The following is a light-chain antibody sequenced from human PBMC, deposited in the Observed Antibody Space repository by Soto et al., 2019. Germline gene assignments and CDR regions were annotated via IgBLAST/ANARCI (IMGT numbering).Light chain of an antibody. CDR3: CSYAGSSTHVV. J-gene: IGLJ2*01. V-gene: IGLV2-23*02. CDR2: DVS. CDR1: SSDVGSYNL. Sequence: QSALTQPASVSGSPGQSITISCTGTSSDVGSYNLVSWYQQHPGKAPKLMIYDVSKRPSGVSDRFSGSKSGNTASLTISGVQAEDEDADYCCSYAGSSTHVVFGGGTKLTVL.